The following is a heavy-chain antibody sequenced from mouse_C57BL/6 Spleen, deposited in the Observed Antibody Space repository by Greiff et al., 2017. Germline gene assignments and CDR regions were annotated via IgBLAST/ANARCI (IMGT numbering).Heavy chain of an antibody. CDR3: TRGATDGDY. J-gene: IGHJ2*01. CDR1: GYSFTDYY. D-gene: IGHD3-1*01. V-gene: IGHV1-39*01. Sequence: VQLKESGPELVKPGASVKISCKASGYSFTDYYMNWVKQSNGKGLEWIGVINPNYGNTSYKQKFKGKATLTVDKSSSTAYMQLNSLTSEDSAVYYCTRGATDGDYWGQGTTLTVAS. CDR2: INPNYGNT.